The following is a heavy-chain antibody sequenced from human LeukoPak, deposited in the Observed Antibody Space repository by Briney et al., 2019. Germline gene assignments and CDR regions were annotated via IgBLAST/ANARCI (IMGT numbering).Heavy chain of an antibody. CDR2: ISSSGSSI. J-gene: IGHJ4*02. V-gene: IGHV3-48*03. CDR3: ARENMGYFDY. D-gene: IGHD2/OR15-2a*01. CDR1: GFTFSSYE. Sequence: GGSLRLSCVASGFTFSSYEMNWVRQAPGKGLEWVSYISSSGSSIYSADAVEGRFTISRDNAEKLLYLQMNSLGAEDTAVYYCARENMGYFDYWGQGTLVTVSS.